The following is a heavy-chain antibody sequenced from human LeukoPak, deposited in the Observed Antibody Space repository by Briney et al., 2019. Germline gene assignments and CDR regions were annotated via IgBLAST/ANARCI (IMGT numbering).Heavy chain of an antibody. V-gene: IGHV4-61*02. CDR2: IYTSGST. CDR1: GGSISSGSYY. CDR3: ARYFPRLPSQDDY. J-gene: IGHJ4*02. Sequence: SETLSLTCTVSGGSISSGSYYWSWIRQPAGKGLEWIGRIYTSGSTNYNPSLKSRVTISVDRSKNQFSLKLSSVTAADTAVYYCARYFPRLPSQDDYWGQGTLVTVSS. D-gene: IGHD3-9*01.